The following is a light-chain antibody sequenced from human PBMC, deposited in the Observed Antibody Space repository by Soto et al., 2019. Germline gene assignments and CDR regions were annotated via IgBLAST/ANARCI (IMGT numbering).Light chain of an antibody. CDR3: SAYTSVKEV. J-gene: IGLJ2*01. V-gene: IGLV2-14*01. CDR2: EVS. Sequence: SALTQPASVSGSPGQSITISCTGTSSDVGGYKYVSWYQQHPGKAPKLMVYEVSNRPSGVSTRFSASRSGNTASLTISGLQAEDEADYYCSAYTSVKEVFGGGTKLTVL. CDR1: SSDVGGYKY.